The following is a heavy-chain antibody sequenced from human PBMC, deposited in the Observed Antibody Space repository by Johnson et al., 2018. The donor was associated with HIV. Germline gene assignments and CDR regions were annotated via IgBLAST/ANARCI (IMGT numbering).Heavy chain of an antibody. CDR1: GFSFSDYY. V-gene: IGHV3-11*04. Sequence: QVLLVESGGGLVKPGGSLRLSCAASGFSFSDYYMSWIRQAPGKGLEWVSYISSSGSTIYYADSVVKGRFTISRDNAKNSVFLQMNSLRVEDTAVYYCAREVFTIFGATQRGAFDIWGQGTMVTVSS. CDR3: AREVFTIFGATQRGAFDI. J-gene: IGHJ3*02. CDR2: ISSSGSTI. D-gene: IGHD3-3*01.